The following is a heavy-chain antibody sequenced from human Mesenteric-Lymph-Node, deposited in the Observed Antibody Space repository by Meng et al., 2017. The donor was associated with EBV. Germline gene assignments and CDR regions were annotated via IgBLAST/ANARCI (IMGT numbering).Heavy chain of an antibody. V-gene: IGHV4-61*01. D-gene: IGHD3-9*01. CDR2: IYDSGST. J-gene: IGHJ4*02. CDR3: ARGGNDILTGRYTFDY. Sequence: QLHLQESGPGLGKPSETLSLTCTVSGGSVSSGTYYWGWIRQPPGKGPEWIGYIYDSGSTKYNPSLKSRVTISVDTSKNQLSVKLSSVTAADTAVYYCARGGNDILTGRYTFDYWGQGTLVTVSS. CDR1: GGSVSSGTYY.